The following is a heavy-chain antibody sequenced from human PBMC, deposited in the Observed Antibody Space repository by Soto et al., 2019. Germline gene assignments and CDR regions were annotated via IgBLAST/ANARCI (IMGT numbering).Heavy chain of an antibody. Sequence: QVQLQESGPGLVKPSQTLSLTCTVSGDSFSSGGHYWTWIRQHPGKGLEWIGYIYYSGSTYYNPSLQSRVTRSVDTSKNQFSLKLSSVTAADTAVYYCARDSSPSSAWSLDSWGQGTLVTVSS. D-gene: IGHD6-19*01. CDR1: GDSFSSGGHY. V-gene: IGHV4-31*03. J-gene: IGHJ4*02. CDR2: IYYSGST. CDR3: ARDSSPSSAWSLDS.